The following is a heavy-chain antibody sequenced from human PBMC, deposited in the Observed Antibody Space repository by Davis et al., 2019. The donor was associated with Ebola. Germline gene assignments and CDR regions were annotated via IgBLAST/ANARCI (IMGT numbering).Heavy chain of an antibody. D-gene: IGHD6-6*01. J-gene: IGHJ5*02. CDR2: IYYSGST. Sequence: PSETLSLTCTVSGGSISSSSYYWGWIRQPPGKGLEWIGSIYYSGSTYYNPSLKSRVTISVDTSKNQFSLKLSSVTAADTAVYYCASLASSPSNWFDPWGQGTLVTVSS. CDR3: ASLASSPSNWFDP. V-gene: IGHV4-39*07. CDR1: GGSISSSSYY.